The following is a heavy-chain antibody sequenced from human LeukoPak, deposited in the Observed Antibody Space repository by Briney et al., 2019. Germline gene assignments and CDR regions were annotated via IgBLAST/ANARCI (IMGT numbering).Heavy chain of an antibody. CDR2: ISRSGDTI. CDR3: AGYHWNSGVVY. V-gene: IGHV3-11*01. CDR1: GFTFSDYA. Sequence: GGSLRLSWAASGFTFSDYAMSWIRQAPGQGLEWVSYISRSGDTIDYADSVKGRFSISRDNAKNSLYLQMNSLRAEDTAVYYCAGYHWNSGVVYWGQGTLVTVSS. J-gene: IGHJ4*02. D-gene: IGHD1-7*01.